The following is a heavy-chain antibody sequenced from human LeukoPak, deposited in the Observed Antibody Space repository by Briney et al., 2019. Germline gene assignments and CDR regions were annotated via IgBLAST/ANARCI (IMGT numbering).Heavy chain of an antibody. V-gene: IGHV3-74*03. D-gene: IGHD2/OR15-2a*01. CDR2: IKPDGTST. J-gene: IGHJ4*02. Sequence: GGSLRLSCAASGFTFSYYWMHWVRQAPGKGLVWVARIKPDGTSTTYADSAKGRFTISRDNAKNTLYLQMNSLRVEDTAVYYCARDRFCTTDRCSDYWGQGTLVTVSS. CDR1: GFTFSYYW. CDR3: ARDRFCTTDRCSDY.